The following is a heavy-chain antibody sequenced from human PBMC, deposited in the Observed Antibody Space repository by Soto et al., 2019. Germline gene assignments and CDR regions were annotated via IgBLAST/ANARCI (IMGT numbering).Heavy chain of an antibody. J-gene: IGHJ6*02. CDR1: GGSISNYY. D-gene: IGHD1-7*01. Sequence: SETLSLTCTVSGGSISNYYWSWIRQPAGKGLEWIGRIYTSGNSNYNPSLKSRVTMSLDTSKNQFSLKLSSVTAADTAVYYCARDTLDWNFIYGMAVWGQGTTVTVSS. V-gene: IGHV4-4*07. CDR2: IYTSGNS. CDR3: ARDTLDWNFIYGMAV.